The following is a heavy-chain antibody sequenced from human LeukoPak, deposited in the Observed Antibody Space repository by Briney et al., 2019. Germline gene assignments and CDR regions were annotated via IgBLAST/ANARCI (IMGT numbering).Heavy chain of an antibody. Sequence: PSQTLSLTCSVSGDSISSGPYYWSWIRQPAGKALEWIGYIYTGGDTKYSPSLRSRVTISIDKSKNEFSLRLTSVTAADTAVYFCARDADCNGGICFGTSWFDHWGQGTQVTVSP. CDR3: ARDADCNGGICFGTSWFDH. V-gene: IGHV4-61*09. J-gene: IGHJ5*02. CDR1: GDSISSGPYY. CDR2: IYTGGDT. D-gene: IGHD2-21*01.